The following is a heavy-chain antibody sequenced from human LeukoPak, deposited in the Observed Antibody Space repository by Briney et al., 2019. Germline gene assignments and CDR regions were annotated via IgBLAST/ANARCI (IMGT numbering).Heavy chain of an antibody. CDR1: GDSISSGGYY. CDR3: ARVGDYALKD. J-gene: IGHJ4*02. CDR2: IYHSGST. Sequence: PSETLSLTCTVSGDSISSGGYYWSWIRQPPGKGLEWIGYIYHSGSTYYNPSLKSRVTISVDTSKNQFSLKLSSVTAADTAVYYCARVGDYALKDWGQGTLFTVSS. D-gene: IGHD3-16*01. V-gene: IGHV4-30-2*01.